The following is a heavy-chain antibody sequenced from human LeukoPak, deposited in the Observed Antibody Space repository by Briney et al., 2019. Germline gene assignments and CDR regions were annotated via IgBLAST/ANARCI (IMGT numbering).Heavy chain of an antibody. CDR2: ISSNGGST. J-gene: IGHJ1*01. D-gene: IGHD2-15*01. CDR1: GFTFSSYA. V-gene: IGHV3-64D*06. Sequence: GGSLRLSCSASGFTFSSYAMHWVRQAPGKGLEYVSAISSNGGSTYYADSVKGSFTISRDNSKNTLYLQMSSLRAEDTAVYYRVKDGVVVAANSYFQHWGQGTLVTVSS. CDR3: VKDGVVVAANSYFQH.